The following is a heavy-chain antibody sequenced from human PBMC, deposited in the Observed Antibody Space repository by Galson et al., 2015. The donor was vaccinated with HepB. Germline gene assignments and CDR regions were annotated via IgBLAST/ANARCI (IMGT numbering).Heavy chain of an antibody. J-gene: IGHJ4*02. D-gene: IGHD3-22*01. V-gene: IGHV4-39*01. CDR3: ARHLEYYYDSSGYFPTGAVDY. CDR2: IYYSGST. CDR1: GGSTSSSSYY. Sequence: ETLSLTCTVSGGSTSSSSYYWGWIRQPPGKGLEWIGSIYYSGSTYYNPSLKSRVTISVDTSKNQFSLKLSSVTAADTAVYYCARHLEYYYDSSGYFPTGAVDYWGQGTLVTVSS.